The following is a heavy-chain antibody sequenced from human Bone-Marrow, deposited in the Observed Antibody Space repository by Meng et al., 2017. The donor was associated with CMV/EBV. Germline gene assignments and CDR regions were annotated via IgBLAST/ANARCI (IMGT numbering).Heavy chain of an antibody. J-gene: IGHJ6*02. CDR3: ARTQIAVEAGGTKTKYYYYGLDV. CDR1: GYTFSTYD. V-gene: IGHV1-8*02. CDR2: MNANSGNT. D-gene: IGHD1/OR15-1a*01. Sequence: ASVKVSCKASGYTFSTYDINWVRQAPGQGLEWMGWMNANSGNTGYAQKFQGRVSMTRDTSTRTAHMGLRSLRSEDTAVYYCARTQIAVEAGGTKTKYYYYGLDVWGQGTTVTVSS.